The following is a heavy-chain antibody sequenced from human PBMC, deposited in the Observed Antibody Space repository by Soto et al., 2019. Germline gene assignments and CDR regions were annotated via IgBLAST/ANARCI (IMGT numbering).Heavy chain of an antibody. J-gene: IGHJ4*02. CDR1: VGSIGGGSSY. Sequence: QLQLQGPGPGLGRPSETLSPTCPVSVGSIGGGSSYWGWIGRPPGKGREGFGGIYYRGSTYYNPSLKGRVTISVDTSKNQFSLKLSSVTAADTAVYYCARQESDGIAVAGINNYFDYWGQGTLVTVSS. CDR2: IYYRGST. CDR3: ARQESDGIAVAGINNYFDY. D-gene: IGHD6-19*01. V-gene: IGHV4-39*01.